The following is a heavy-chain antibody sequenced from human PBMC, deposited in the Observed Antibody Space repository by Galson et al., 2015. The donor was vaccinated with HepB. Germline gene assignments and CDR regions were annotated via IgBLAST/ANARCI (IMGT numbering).Heavy chain of an antibody. D-gene: IGHD1-7*01. J-gene: IGHJ4*02. CDR2: IRSNNYGGTI. V-gene: IGHV3-49*03. CDR3: TSGNFDGPFDR. CDR1: RPSFGDFA. Sequence: SLRLSCAVSRPSFGDFAMSWFRRAPGKGLEWVGFIRSNNYGGTIRYAASLRGRFRISRDDSKNIAYLQMSSLKTEDTAVYFCTSGNFDGPFDRWGQGSRVTVSS.